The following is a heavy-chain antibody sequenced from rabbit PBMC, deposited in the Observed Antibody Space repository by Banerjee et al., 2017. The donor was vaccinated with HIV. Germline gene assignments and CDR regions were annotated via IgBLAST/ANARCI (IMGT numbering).Heavy chain of an antibody. CDR2: ISTSSGNT. Sequence: QSLQESGGGLVQPEGSLALTCKASGFTISSSYYMCWVRQAPGKGLEWIACISTSSGNTVYASWTKGRFTISKSSSAAVTLQMTSMAAADTDSYFCAGDLAGVNGWNFHLWGPGTLVTVS. D-gene: IGHD4-1*01. CDR3: AGDLAGVNGWNFHL. J-gene: IGHJ4*01. CDR1: GFTISSSYY. V-gene: IGHV1S40*01.